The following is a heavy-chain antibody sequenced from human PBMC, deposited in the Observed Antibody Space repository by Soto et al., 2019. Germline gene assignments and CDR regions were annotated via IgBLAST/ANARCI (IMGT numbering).Heavy chain of an antibody. V-gene: IGHV4-39*07. D-gene: IGHD3-9*01. CDR1: GGSISSSSYY. CDR2: IYYSGST. CDR3: ARDHYVYDILTGYGYYYGMDV. J-gene: IGHJ6*02. Sequence: SETLSLTCTVSGGSISSSSYYWGWIRQPPGKGLEWFGSIYYSGSTYYNPSLKSRVTISVDTSKNQFSLKLSSVTAADTAVYYCARDHYVYDILTGYGYYYGMDVWGQGPTFTVPS.